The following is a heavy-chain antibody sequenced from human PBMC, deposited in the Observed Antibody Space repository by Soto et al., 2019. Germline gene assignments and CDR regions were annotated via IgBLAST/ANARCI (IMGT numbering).Heavy chain of an antibody. J-gene: IGHJ6*02. CDR3: ARRADSRGWYSYYYYGMDV. CDR1: GGTFSSYA. Sequence: QVQLVQSGAEVKKPGSSVKVSCKASGGTFSSYAISWVRQAPGQGLEWMGGIIPIFGTANYAQKFQGRVTITADESTSTAYMELSSLRSEDTAVYYCARRADSRGWYSYYYYGMDVWGQGTTVTVS. D-gene: IGHD6-19*01. CDR2: IIPIFGTA. V-gene: IGHV1-69*12.